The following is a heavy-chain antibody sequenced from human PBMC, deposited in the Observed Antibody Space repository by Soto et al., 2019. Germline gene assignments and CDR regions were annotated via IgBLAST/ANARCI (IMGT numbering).Heavy chain of an antibody. V-gene: IGHV1-18*01. CDR3: ARNVVVAAKFFYGMDV. J-gene: IGHJ6*02. CDR1: GYTFTSYG. D-gene: IGHD2-15*01. CDR2: ISAYNGNT. Sequence: ASVKVSCKASGYTFTSYGISWVRQAPGQGLEWMGWISAYNGNTNYAQKLQGRVTMTTDTSTSTAYMELRSLRSDDTAVYYCARNVVVAAKFFYGMDVWGQGTTVTVSS.